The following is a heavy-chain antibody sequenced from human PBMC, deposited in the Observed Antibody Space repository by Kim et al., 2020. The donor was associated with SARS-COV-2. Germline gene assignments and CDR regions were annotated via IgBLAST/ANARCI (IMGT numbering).Heavy chain of an antibody. D-gene: IGHD3-10*01. J-gene: IGHJ5*02. CDR3: AKDQDYYGSGSYFLAAVVHPFDP. V-gene: IGHV3-30*18. CDR2: ISYDGSNK. CDR1: GFTFSSYG. Sequence: GGSLRLSCAASGFTFSSYGMHWVRQAPGKGLEWVAVISYDGSNKYYADSVKGRFTISRDNSKNTLYLQMNSLRAEDTAVYYCAKDQDYYGSGSYFLAAVVHPFDPWGQGTLVTVSS.